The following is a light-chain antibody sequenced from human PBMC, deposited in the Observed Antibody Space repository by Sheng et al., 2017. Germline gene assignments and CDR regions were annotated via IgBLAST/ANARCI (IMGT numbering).Light chain of an antibody. J-gene: IGKJ4*01. V-gene: IGKV3-15*01. CDR1: QSVGTF. CDR2: GTS. CDR3: QQYNNWPLT. Sequence: EIVLTQSPATLSLSPGQRATLSCRASQSVGTFLAWHQQRPGQAPRLLISGTSTRATGIPARFSGSGSGTEFTLTISSLQSEDFAVYYCQQYNNWPLTFGGGTKVEIK.